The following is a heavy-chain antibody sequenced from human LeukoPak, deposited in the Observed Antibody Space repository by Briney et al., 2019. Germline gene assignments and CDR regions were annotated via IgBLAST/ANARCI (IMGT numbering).Heavy chain of an antibody. CDR2: IRSSSET. J-gene: IGHJ5*02. Sequence: GGSLRLSCAASGFIFSQYSMNWVRQAPGKGLEWVSHIRSSSETFYADSVKGRFTISRDNARNSLYLQMNNLRGEDTAIYYCARDAGNSGYGCDLWGQGTPVTVSS. CDR3: ARDAGNSGYGCDL. V-gene: IGHV3-48*01. D-gene: IGHD5-12*01. CDR1: GFIFSQYS.